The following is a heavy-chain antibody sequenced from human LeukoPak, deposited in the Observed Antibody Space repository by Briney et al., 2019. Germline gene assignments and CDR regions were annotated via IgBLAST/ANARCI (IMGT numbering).Heavy chain of an antibody. D-gene: IGHD6-13*01. J-gene: IGHJ4*02. Sequence: SETLSLTCTVSGGSISDYYWSWIRQPAGKGLEWIGRLYTSGSENDSPSLKSRVTMSVDTSKNQFSLKLSSVTAADTAVYYCAREVSWYGEVLYFDYWGQGILVTVSS. CDR3: AREVSWYGEVLYFDY. CDR2: LYTSGSE. V-gene: IGHV4-4*07. CDR1: GGSISDYY.